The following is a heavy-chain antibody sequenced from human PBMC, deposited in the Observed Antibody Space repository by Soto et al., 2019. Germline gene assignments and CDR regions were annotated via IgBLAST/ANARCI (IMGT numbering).Heavy chain of an antibody. CDR2: IIPLFGTS. CDR3: ARDRDDYGSGNYYNRIDF. V-gene: IGHV1-69*01. Sequence: QVQLVQSGAEVKKPGSSVKVSCKASGGIFSTYAISWLRQSPGQGLEWMGGIIPLFGTSNYAQRFQGRVTITADESTSTAYMALSRLRSEDTAVYYCARDRDDYGSGNYYNRIDFWDQGTLVTVSS. CDR1: GGIFSTYA. D-gene: IGHD3-10*01. J-gene: IGHJ4*02.